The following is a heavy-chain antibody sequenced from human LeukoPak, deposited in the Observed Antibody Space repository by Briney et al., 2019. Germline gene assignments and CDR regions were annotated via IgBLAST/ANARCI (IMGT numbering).Heavy chain of an antibody. J-gene: IGHJ6*02. CDR3: ARGEGATIYYYYYGMDV. CDR1: GFTFSSYS. CDR2: ISSSSSYI. D-gene: IGHD5-24*01. Sequence: PGGSLRLSCAASGFTFSSYSMNWVRQAPGKGLEWVSSISSSSSYIYYADSVKGRFTISRDNAKNSLYLQMNSLRAEDTAVYYCARGEGATIYYYYYGMDVWGQGTTVTVSS. V-gene: IGHV3-21*01.